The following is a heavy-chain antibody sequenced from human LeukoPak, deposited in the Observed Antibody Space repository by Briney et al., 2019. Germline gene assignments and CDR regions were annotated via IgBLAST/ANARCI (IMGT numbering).Heavy chain of an antibody. D-gene: IGHD5-18*01. V-gene: IGHV4-34*01. CDR3: ARGRLQLWSGRGYFDY. Sequence: SETLSLTCAVYGGSFSGYYWSWIRQPPGKGLEWIREINHSGSTNYNPSLKSRVTISVDTSKNQFSLKLSSVTAADTAVYYCARGRLQLWSGRGYFDYWGQGTLVTVSS. J-gene: IGHJ4*02. CDR2: INHSGST. CDR1: GGSFSGYY.